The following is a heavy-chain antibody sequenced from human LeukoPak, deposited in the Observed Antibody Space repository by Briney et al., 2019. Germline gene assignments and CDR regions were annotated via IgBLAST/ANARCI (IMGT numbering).Heavy chain of an antibody. CDR1: GGTFSSYA. CDR3: ARDTTAYYDSSGYYYADAFDI. J-gene: IGHJ3*02. D-gene: IGHD3-22*01. Sequence: ASVKVSCKASGGTFSSYAISWVRQAPGQGLEWMGGIIPIFGTANYAQKFQGRVTITTDESTSTAYMELSSLRSEDTAVYYCARDTTAYYDSSGYYYADAFDIWGRGTMVTVSS. V-gene: IGHV1-69*05. CDR2: IIPIFGTA.